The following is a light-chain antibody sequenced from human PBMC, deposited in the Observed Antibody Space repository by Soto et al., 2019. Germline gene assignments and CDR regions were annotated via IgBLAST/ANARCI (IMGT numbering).Light chain of an antibody. CDR2: HAS. CDR1: QGISSA. J-gene: IGKJ5*01. CDR3: QQFNSYPFT. Sequence: AIQLTQSPSSLSASVGDRVTITCRASQGISSALAWYQQKPGKAPKLLVYHASSLGSGVPSRFSGSVSGTDFTLTISSLQPEDFATYSCQQFNSYPFTFGQGTRLEIK. V-gene: IGKV1-13*02.